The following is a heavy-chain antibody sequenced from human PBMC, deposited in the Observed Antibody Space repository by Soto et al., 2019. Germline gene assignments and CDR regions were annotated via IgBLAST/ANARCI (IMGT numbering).Heavy chain of an antibody. J-gene: IGHJ5*02. Sequence: EVQLLESGGGLVQPGGSLRLCCAASGFTFTSNAMSWVRQGPGKGLEWVSGVSSSGDRTYYTDSVKGRFTIARDNSKNTLYLQIDSLRAEDTATYYCAKGHYNWNLPGWFDPWGQGTLVTVSS. D-gene: IGHD1-20*01. V-gene: IGHV3-23*01. CDR2: VSSSGDRT. CDR3: AKGHYNWNLPGWFDP. CDR1: GFTFTSNA.